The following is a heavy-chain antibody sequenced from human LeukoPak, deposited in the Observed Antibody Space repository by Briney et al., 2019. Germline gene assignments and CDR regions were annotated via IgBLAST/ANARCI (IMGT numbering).Heavy chain of an antibody. CDR2: ISSSSSYI. J-gene: IGHJ4*02. Sequence: GGSLRLSCTASGFTFSRYSMNWVRQAPGKGLEWVSSISSSSSYIYYADSVKGRFTISRDNAKNSLYLQMNSLRAEDTAVYYCARDRYYYDSSGAFDYWGQGALVTVSS. CDR1: GFTFSRYS. V-gene: IGHV3-21*01. CDR3: ARDRYYYDSSGAFDY. D-gene: IGHD3-22*01.